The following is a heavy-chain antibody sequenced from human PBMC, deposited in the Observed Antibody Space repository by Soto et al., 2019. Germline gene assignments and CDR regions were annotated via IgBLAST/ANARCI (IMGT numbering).Heavy chain of an antibody. CDR2: IKRDASEK. CDR3: ARESGYGSGNSVNHYLDY. V-gene: IGHV3-7*01. J-gene: IGHJ4*01. D-gene: IGHD3-10*01. CDR1: GFTFGNYW. Sequence: GGSLRLSCAASGFTFGNYWMSWVRQAPGKGLEWLATIKRDASEKKYVDSVKGRFTMSRDNAKNSLYLQMDSLRAEDTAVYYCARESGYGSGNSVNHYLDYWGRGTLVTVSS.